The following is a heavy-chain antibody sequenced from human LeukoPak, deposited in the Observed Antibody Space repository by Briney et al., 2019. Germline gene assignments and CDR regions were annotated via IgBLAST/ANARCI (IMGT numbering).Heavy chain of an antibody. V-gene: IGHV3-23*01. D-gene: IGHD1-14*01. CDR1: GFTFSNYA. Sequence: GGSLRLSCAASGFTFSNYAMNWVRQAPGKGLEWVSTIGSSGGSTYYADSVKGRFTISRDNSKNTLYLQMNSLRAEDTAVYYCAKGILFFDYWGQGTLVTVSS. J-gene: IGHJ4*02. CDR3: AKGILFFDY. CDR2: IGSSGGST.